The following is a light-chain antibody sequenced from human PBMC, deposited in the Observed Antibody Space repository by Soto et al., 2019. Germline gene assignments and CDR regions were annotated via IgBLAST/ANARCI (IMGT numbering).Light chain of an antibody. V-gene: IGLV2-8*01. CDR1: SNDVGGYPY. CDR2: EVS. Sequence: QSALTQPPSASGSPGQSVTISCTGTSNDVGGYPYVSWYQQHPGKAPKLVIYEVSKRPSGVPDRFSGSKSGNTASLTVSGLQAEDEADYYCCFYAVTNSFLVFGGGTKLTVL. J-gene: IGLJ2*01. CDR3: CFYAVTNSFLV.